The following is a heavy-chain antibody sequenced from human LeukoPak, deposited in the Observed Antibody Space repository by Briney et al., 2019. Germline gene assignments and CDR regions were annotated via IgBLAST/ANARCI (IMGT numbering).Heavy chain of an antibody. Sequence: ASVTVSFKTCGYTFIRYGINWVGQAAGQGGDGMGWISAYNGHTDHTQMLQGRLSITTDTSTTTAYMELRSLSSAATAVYYCARDCYDILTGYQYSCFGLWGQGTLVTVSS. CDR1: GYTFIRYG. J-gene: IGHJ5*02. D-gene: IGHD3-9*01. V-gene: IGHV1-18*04. CDR2: ISAYNGHT. CDR3: ARDCYDILTGYQYSCFGL.